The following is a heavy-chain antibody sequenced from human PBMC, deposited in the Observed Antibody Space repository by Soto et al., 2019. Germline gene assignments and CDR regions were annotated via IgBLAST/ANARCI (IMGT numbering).Heavy chain of an antibody. V-gene: IGHV1-69*01. J-gene: IGHJ4*02. CDR3: SSNYYDAERFDY. CDR2: IIPIFGTA. Sequence: QVQLVQSGAEVKKPGSSVKVSCKASGGTFSSYAISWVRQAPGQGLEWMGGIIPIFGTANYAQKFQGRVTITADESTSTAYLELSSLRSEDTAVYYCSSNYYDAERFDYWGQGTLVTVSS. CDR1: GGTFSSYA. D-gene: IGHD3-22*01.